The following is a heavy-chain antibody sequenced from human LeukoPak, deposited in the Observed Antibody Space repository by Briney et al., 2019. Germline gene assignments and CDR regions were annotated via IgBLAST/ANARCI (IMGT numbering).Heavy chain of an antibody. CDR1: GYTFTDYY. J-gene: IGHJ6*03. CDR3: ARGPDKQWLAHYYYYYMDV. Sequence: ASVKVSCKASGYTFTDYYMHWVRQAPGQGLEWMGWINPNSGGTNYAQKFQGRVTMTRDTSISTAYMELSRLRSDDTAVYYCARGPDKQWLAHYYYYYMDVWGKGTTVTVSS. V-gene: IGHV1-2*02. D-gene: IGHD6-19*01. CDR2: INPNSGGT.